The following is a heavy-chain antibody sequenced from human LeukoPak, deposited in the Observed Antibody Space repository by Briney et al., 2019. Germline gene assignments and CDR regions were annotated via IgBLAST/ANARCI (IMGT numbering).Heavy chain of an antibody. CDR2: ISGSGGST. J-gene: IGHJ6*02. CDR3: AKPTNWNYYYYGMDV. Sequence: GGSLRLSCAASGFTFSSYAMSWVRQAPGKGLEWVSAISGSGGSTYYADSVKGRFTISSDNSKNTLYLQMNSLRAEDTAVYYCAKPTNWNYYYYGMDVWGQGTTVTVSS. CDR1: GFTFSSYA. D-gene: IGHD1-1*01. V-gene: IGHV3-23*01.